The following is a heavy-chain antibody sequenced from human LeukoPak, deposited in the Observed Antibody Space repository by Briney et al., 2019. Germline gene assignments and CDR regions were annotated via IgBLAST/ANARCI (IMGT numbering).Heavy chain of an antibody. V-gene: IGHV4-34*01. Sequence: PSETLSLTCAVYGGSFSGYYWSWIRQPPGKGLEWIGEINHSGSTNYNPSLKSRVTISVDTSKNQFSLKLSSVTAADTAVYYCARGGIAAAGLVRSFDYWGQGTLVTVSS. CDR3: ARGGIAAAGLVRSFDY. CDR1: GGSFSGYY. CDR2: INHSGST. D-gene: IGHD6-13*01. J-gene: IGHJ4*02.